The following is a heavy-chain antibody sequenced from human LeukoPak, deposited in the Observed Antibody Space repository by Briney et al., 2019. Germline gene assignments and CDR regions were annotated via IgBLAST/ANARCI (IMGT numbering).Heavy chain of an antibody. Sequence: QPGRSLRLSCAASGFTFSSYAMHWVRQAPGKGLEWVAVISYDGSNKYYADSVKGRFTISRDNSKNTLYLQMNSLRAEDTAVYYCARDGFDCSSTSCYTWRGYYYCGMDVWGQGTTVTVSS. CDR3: ARDGFDCSSTSCYTWRGYYYCGMDV. V-gene: IGHV3-30-3*01. CDR1: GFTFSSYA. CDR2: ISYDGSNK. J-gene: IGHJ6*02. D-gene: IGHD2-2*02.